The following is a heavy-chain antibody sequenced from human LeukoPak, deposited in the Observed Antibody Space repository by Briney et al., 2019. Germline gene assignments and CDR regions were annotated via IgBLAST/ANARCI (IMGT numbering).Heavy chain of an antibody. CDR3: ARDIVVVPAAIRWYYYYGMDV. CDR2: ISAYNGNT. J-gene: IGHJ6*02. V-gene: IGHV1-18*01. Sequence: GASVKVPCKASGYTFTSYGISWVRQAPGQGLEWMGWISAYNGNTNYAQKLQGRVTMTTDTSTSTAYMELRSLRSDDTAVYYCARDIVVVPAAIRWYYYYGMDVWGQGTTVTVSS. D-gene: IGHD2-2*02. CDR1: GYTFTSYG.